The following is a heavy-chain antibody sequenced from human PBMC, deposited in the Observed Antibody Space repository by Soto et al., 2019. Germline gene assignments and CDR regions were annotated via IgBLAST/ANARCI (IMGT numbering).Heavy chain of an antibody. Sequence: QVQLQESGPGLVKPSQTLSLTCTVSGGSISSGDYYWSWIRQPPGKGLEWIGYIYYSGSTYYNPSLKSRVTISVDTSKNQFSLKLSSVTDEDTAVYYCARANPTYYYDSSGYGGAFDIWGQGTMVTVSS. CDR3: ARANPTYYYDSSGYGGAFDI. J-gene: IGHJ3*02. D-gene: IGHD3-22*01. CDR2: IYYSGST. CDR1: GGSISSGDYY. V-gene: IGHV4-30-4*01.